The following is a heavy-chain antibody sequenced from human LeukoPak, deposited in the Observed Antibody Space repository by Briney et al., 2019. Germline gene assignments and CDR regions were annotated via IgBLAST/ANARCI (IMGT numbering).Heavy chain of an antibody. D-gene: IGHD6-19*01. J-gene: IGHJ4*02. CDR3: AKDSRGIAVAGTSDY. CDR1: GFTFSSYA. Sequence: GGSLRLSCAGSGFTFSSYAMSWVRQAPGKGLEWVSTISGSTSSTYYADSVKGRFTISRDNSKNTLYLQMNSLRAEDTAVYYCAKDSRGIAVAGTSDYWGQGTLVTVSS. CDR2: ISGSTSST. V-gene: IGHV3-23*01.